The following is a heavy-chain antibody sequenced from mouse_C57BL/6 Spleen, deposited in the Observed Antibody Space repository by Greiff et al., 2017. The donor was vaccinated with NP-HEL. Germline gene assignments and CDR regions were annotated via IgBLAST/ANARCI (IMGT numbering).Heavy chain of an antibody. Sequence: VQLQQSGAELVKPGASVKLSCKASGYTFTSYWMHWVKQRPGQGLEWIGMIHPNSGSTNYNEKFKSKATLTVDKSSSTAYMQLSSLTSEDSAVYYCARAYGSSAWFAYWGQGTLVTVSA. D-gene: IGHD1-1*01. J-gene: IGHJ3*01. V-gene: IGHV1-64*01. CDR3: ARAYGSSAWFAY. CDR1: GYTFTSYW. CDR2: IHPNSGST.